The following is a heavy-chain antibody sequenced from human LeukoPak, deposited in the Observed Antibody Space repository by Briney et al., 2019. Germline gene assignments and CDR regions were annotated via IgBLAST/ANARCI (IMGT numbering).Heavy chain of an antibody. CDR2: IYYSGNT. Sequence: SETLSLTCTVSGGSISSHYWSWIRQPPGKGLEWIGYIYYSGNTIYNPSLKSRVTISVDTSKNQFSLKLSSVTAADTAVYYCARTYVANSFDIWGQGTMVTVSS. V-gene: IGHV4-59*11. J-gene: IGHJ3*02. D-gene: IGHD3-16*01. CDR3: ARTYVANSFDI. CDR1: GGSISSHY.